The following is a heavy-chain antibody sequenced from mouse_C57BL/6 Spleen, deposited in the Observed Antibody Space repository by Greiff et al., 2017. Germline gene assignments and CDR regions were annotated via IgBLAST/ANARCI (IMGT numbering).Heavy chain of an antibody. CDR1: GYTFTDYY. CDR3: ARGSYYYAMDY. Sequence: EVQLQQSGPVLVKPGASVKMSCKASGYTFTDYYMNWVKQSHGKSLEWIGVINPYNGGTSYNQKFKGKATLTVDKSSSTAYMELNSLTSEDSAVYYCARGSYYYAMDYWGQGTSVTVSS. J-gene: IGHJ4*01. V-gene: IGHV1-19*01. CDR2: INPYNGGT.